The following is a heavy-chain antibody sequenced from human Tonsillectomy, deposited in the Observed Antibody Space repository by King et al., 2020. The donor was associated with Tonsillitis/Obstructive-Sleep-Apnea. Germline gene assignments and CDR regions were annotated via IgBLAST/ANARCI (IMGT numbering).Heavy chain of an antibody. CDR1: GFTVSSNY. V-gene: IGHV3-53*01. CDR3: ASAVVVAAIGTSAPYFDY. D-gene: IGHD2-15*01. J-gene: IGHJ4*02. CDR2: IYSGGST. Sequence: VQLVESGGGLIQPGGSLRLSCAASGFTVSSNYMSWVRQAPGKGLEWVSVIYSGGSTYYAASVKGRFTISRDNSKNTLYLQMNSRRAEDTAVYYCASAVVVAAIGTSAPYFDYWGQGTLVTVSS.